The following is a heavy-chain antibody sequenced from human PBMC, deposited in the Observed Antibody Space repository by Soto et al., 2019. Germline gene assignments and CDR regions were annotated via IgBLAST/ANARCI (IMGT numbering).Heavy chain of an antibody. CDR1: GFTVSSNY. CDR2: IYSGGST. CDR3: ARDRYYDSSGYYYYYGMDV. V-gene: IGHV3-53*01. D-gene: IGHD3-22*01. Sequence: PGGSLRLSCAASGFTVSSNYMSWVRQAPGKGLEWVSVIYSGGSTYYADSMKGRFNISRDNSKNTLYLQMNSLRAEDTAVYFCARDRYYDSSGYYYYYGMDVWGQGTTVTVSS. J-gene: IGHJ6*02.